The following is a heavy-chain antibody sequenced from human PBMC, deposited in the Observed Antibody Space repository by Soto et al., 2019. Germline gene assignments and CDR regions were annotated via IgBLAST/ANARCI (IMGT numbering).Heavy chain of an antibody. V-gene: IGHV1-46*01. D-gene: IGHD2-2*01. J-gene: IGHJ6*02. CDR3: ARALYDTDCVPVGAESRYHVMEV. CDR2: INPSGGNS. CDR1: QYTFTNYC. Sequence: ASVKVSCKASQYTFTNYCVHWVRQAPGQGLEWMGVINPSGGNSKYAQRFRGRVTMTRDTSTSTVYMDLRSLRPDDTAVYFCARALYDTDCVPVGAESRYHVMEVWGRGTTVTVS.